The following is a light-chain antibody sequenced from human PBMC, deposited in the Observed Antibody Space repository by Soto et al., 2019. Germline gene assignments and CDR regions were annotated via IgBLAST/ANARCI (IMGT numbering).Light chain of an antibody. Sequence: EIVLTQSPGTVSLSQGERATLSCKASQSVKNNYFAWYQHKPGQAPRLLIYAASSRATGIPDRFRGSGSGTDFTLTISRLEPEDFAMYYCQQYANVPRSFGQRTMVDI. CDR2: AAS. V-gene: IGKV3-20*01. CDR3: QQYANVPRS. J-gene: IGKJ2*01. CDR1: QSVKNNY.